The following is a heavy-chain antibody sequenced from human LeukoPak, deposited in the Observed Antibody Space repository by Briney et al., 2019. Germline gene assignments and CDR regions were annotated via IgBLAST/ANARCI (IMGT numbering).Heavy chain of an antibody. CDR1: GFTFSSYS. V-gene: IGHV3-48*04. CDR2: ISSSSSTI. J-gene: IGHJ3*02. CDR3: ARDLEALTYYYDSSGYGI. Sequence: GGSLRLSCAASGFTFSSYSMNWVRQAPGKGLEWVSYISSSSSTIYYADSVKGRFTISRDNAKNSLYLQMNSLRAEDTAVYYCARDLEALTYYYDSSGYGIWGQGTMVTVSS. D-gene: IGHD3-22*01.